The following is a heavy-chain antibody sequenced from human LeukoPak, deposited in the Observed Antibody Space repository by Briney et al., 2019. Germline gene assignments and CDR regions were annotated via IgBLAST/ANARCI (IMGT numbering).Heavy chain of an antibody. CDR3: AKGGDDYNRIDY. CDR2: IYYDGSLK. J-gene: IGHJ4*02. D-gene: IGHD5-24*01. CDR1: GFTFSRFG. V-gene: IGHV3-33*06. Sequence: PGRSLRLSCAASGFTFSRFGMQWVRQTPDKGLEWVALIYYDGSLKYYGDSVKGRFTISRDNSKDTLYLQMNSLRVDDTAMYYCAKGGDDYNRIDYWGQGTLVTVPS.